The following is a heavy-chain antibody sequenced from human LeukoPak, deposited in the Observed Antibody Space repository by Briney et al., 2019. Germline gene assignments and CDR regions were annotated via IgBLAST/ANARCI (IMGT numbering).Heavy chain of an antibody. CDR2: INPNSGGT. V-gene: IGHV1-2*02. D-gene: IGHD3-22*01. Sequence: ASVKVSCKASGYTFTGYYMHWVRQAPGQGLEWMGWINPNSGGTNYAQKFQGRVTMTRDTSISTAYMELSRLRSDDTAVYYCARGIVVVTSRPFDYWGQGTLVTVSS. CDR3: ARGIVVVTSRPFDY. J-gene: IGHJ4*02. CDR1: GYTFTGYY.